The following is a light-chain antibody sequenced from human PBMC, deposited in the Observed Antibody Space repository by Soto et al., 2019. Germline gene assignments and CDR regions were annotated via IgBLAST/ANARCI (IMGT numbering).Light chain of an antibody. CDR3: QQYNNWPRT. CDR1: QSVSNN. V-gene: IGKV3-15*01. J-gene: IGKJ1*01. Sequence: IVMTQSPATLSVSPGERATLSCRASQSVSNNLAWYQQKPGQAPMLLIYGASTSATGIPARFSGSGSGTEFTLTISSLQSEDFALYYCQQYNNWPRTLGQGTKVDIK. CDR2: GAS.